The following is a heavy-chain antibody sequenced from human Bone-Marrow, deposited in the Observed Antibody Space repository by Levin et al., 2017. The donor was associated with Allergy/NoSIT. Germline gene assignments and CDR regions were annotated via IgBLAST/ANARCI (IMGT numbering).Heavy chain of an antibody. D-gene: IGHD2-21*01. J-gene: IGHJ4*02. CDR3: TRGAIIVG. CDR1: GFTFNTYW. CDR2: INKEGTDQ. V-gene: IGHV3-7*04. Sequence: RTGGSLRLSCVASGFTFNTYWMTWVRQAPGKGLQWVANINKEGTDQYYEDSVKGRFTISRDNAKNSLYLQMNSLTDEDTAVYYCTRGAIIVGWGQGLLVTVSS.